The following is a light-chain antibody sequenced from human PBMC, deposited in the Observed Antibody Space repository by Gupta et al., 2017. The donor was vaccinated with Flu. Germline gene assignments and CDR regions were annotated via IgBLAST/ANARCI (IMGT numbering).Light chain of an antibody. V-gene: IGLV4-69*01. CDR2: LNSDGSH. J-gene: IGLJ3*02. CDR3: QTWGTGIRV. Sequence: VKLTCTLSSGHSSYAIAWHQQQPEKGPRYLMKLNSDGSHSKGDGIPDRFSGASSGDERSLTISSLQSEDESDYYCQTWGTGIRVFGGGTKLTVL. CDR1: SGHSSYA.